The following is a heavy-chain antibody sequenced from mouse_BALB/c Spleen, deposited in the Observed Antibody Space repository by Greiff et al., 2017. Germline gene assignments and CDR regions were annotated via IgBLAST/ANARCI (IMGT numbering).Heavy chain of an antibody. CDR1: GFSLTGYG. D-gene: IGHD1-1*01. V-gene: IGHV2-6-7*01. Sequence: QVQLKESGPGLVAPSQSLSITCTVSGFSLTGYGVNWVRQPPGKGLEWLGMIWGDGSTDYNSALKSSLSISKDNSKSQVFLKMNSLQTDDTARYYCARDDYGSSAWLAYWGQGTLVTVSA. CDR2: IWGDGST. J-gene: IGHJ3*01. CDR3: ARDDYGSSAWLAY.